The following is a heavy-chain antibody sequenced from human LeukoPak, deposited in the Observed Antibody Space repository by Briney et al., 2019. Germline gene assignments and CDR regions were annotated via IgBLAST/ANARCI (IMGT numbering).Heavy chain of an antibody. CDR1: GDSMSSYY. J-gene: IGHJ4*02. CDR2: IYYSGST. CDR3: ARRRAEYYGDFYFDY. V-gene: IGHV4-59*01. D-gene: IGHD4-17*01. Sequence: SETLSLTCTVSGDSMSSYYWSWIRQPPGKELEWIGYIYYSGSTNYNPFLKSRVTISVDTSKNQFSLKLSSVTAADTAVYYCARRRAEYYGDFYFDYWGQGTLVTVSS.